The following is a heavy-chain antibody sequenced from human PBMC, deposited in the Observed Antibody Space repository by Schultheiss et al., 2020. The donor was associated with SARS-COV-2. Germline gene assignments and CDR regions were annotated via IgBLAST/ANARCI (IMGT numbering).Heavy chain of an antibody. Sequence: SQTLSLTCAVYGGSFSGYYWSWIRQPPGKGLEWIGYIYYSGSTYYNPSLKSRVTISVDTSKNQFSLKLSSVTAADTAVYYCARGVFSRYCSGGSCYSGWYFDLWGRGTLVTVSS. CDR3: ARGVFSRYCSGGSCYSGWYFDL. V-gene: IGHV4-59*12. J-gene: IGHJ2*01. CDR1: GGSFSGYY. D-gene: IGHD2-15*01. CDR2: IYYSGST.